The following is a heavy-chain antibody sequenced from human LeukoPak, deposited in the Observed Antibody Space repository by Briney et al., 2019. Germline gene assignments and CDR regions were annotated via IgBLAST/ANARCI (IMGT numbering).Heavy chain of an antibody. Sequence: GGSLRLSCAASGFTFSRYWMHWVRQAPGKGLVWVSRINPDGSSTNYADSVKGRFTISRDNSKNTLYLQMNSLRVEDTAVYYCSRVVAGGPWTGYYYGMDVWGLGTTVTVSS. CDR2: INPDGSST. CDR3: SRVVAGGPWTGYYYGMDV. D-gene: IGHD6-19*01. V-gene: IGHV3-74*01. CDR1: GFTFSRYW. J-gene: IGHJ6*02.